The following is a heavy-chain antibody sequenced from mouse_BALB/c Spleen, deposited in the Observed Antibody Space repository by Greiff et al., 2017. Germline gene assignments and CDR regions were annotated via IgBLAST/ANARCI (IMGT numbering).Heavy chain of an antibody. CDR1: GYTFTDYY. J-gene: IGHJ3*01. D-gene: IGHD2-14*01. CDR3: ERGGYGGFAY. V-gene: IGHV1-77*01. CDR2: IYPGSGNT. Sequence: QVTLKESGAELARPGASVKLSCKASGYTFTDYYINWVKQRTGQGLEWIGEIYPGSGNTYYNEKFKGKATLTADKSSSTAYMQLSSLTSEDSAVYFCERGGYGGFAYWGQGTLVTVSA.